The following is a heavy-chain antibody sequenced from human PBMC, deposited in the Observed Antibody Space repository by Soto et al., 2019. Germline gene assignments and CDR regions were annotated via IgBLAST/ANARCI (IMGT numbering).Heavy chain of an antibody. J-gene: IGHJ5*02. V-gene: IGHV4-61*01. CDR1: GGSVSSGSYY. CDR3: ARGDYDGSGSYWWFDP. CDR2: IYYSGST. Sequence: SETMSLTCTVSGGSVSSGSYYWSWIRKPPGKGLEWIGYIYYSGSTNYTPSLKSRVTISEDTSKNQFSLKLSSVTAADTAVYYCARGDYDGSGSYWWFDPWGQGTLVTVSS. D-gene: IGHD3-10*01.